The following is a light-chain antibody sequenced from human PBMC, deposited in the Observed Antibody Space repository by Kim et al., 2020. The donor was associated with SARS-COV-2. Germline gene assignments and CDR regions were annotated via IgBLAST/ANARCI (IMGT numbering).Light chain of an antibody. Sequence: DIQMTQSPSSLSASVGDRVTITCRASQSISSYLHWYQRKPGKAPKLLIYAASSLQSGVPSRFSGSGSGTDFTLTISSVQPEDFATYYCQQSYSILYTFGQGTKLEI. V-gene: IGKV1-39*01. CDR1: QSISSY. J-gene: IGKJ2*01. CDR2: AAS. CDR3: QQSYSILYT.